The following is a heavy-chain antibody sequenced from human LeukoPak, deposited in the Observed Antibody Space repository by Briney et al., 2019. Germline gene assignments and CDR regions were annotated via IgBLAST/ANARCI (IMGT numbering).Heavy chain of an antibody. Sequence: ASVKVSCKASGYTITSYYMHWVRQAPGQGLEWMGIINPSGGSTSYAQKFQGRVTMTRDTSTSTVYMELSSLRSEDTAVYYCARDGCYYDSSGYPYYFDYWGQGTLVTVSS. D-gene: IGHD3-22*01. V-gene: IGHV1-46*01. CDR1: GYTITSYY. CDR3: ARDGCYYDSSGYPYYFDY. J-gene: IGHJ4*02. CDR2: INPSGGST.